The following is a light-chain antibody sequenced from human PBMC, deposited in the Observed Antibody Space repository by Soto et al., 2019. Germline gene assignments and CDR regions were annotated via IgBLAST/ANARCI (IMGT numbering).Light chain of an antibody. CDR1: QSVRNN. V-gene: IGKV3-15*01. Sequence: EIMMTQSPATLSVSPGERATLSCRASQSVRNNLAWYQQKPGQAPRLLIYYASTRATGIPARFSGSVSGTXXXXXXXXXXSEDFALYYXXQYNNWPPITFGQGTRLEIK. CDR2: YAS. CDR3: XQYNNWPPIT. J-gene: IGKJ5*01.